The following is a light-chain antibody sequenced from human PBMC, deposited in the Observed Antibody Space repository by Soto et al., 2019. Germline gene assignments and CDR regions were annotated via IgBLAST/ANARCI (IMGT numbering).Light chain of an antibody. Sequence: EIVLTQSPATLSLSPGERATLSCRASQSVSSYLAWYQQKPGQAPRLLIYDASNRATGIPARFSGSGSGTDFTLTISILEPEDFAVYYCQQRSNSFTFVPETKLDIK. CDR3: QQRSNSFT. J-gene: IGKJ3*01. CDR1: QSVSSY. CDR2: DAS. V-gene: IGKV3-11*01.